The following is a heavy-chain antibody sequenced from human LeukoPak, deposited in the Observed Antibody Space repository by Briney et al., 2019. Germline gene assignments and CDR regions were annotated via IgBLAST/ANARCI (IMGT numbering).Heavy chain of an antibody. J-gene: IGHJ3*01. CDR2: IYSGGST. V-gene: IGHV3-53*05. Sequence: GGSLRLSCAASGFTVSSNYMSWVRQAPGKGLEWVSVIYSGGSTYYADSVKGRFTISRDNSKNTLFLQMNSLRFDDTAVYYCAKGADYYDSSRAFYDAFDLWGQGTMVTVSS. CDR1: GFTVSSNY. D-gene: IGHD3-16*01. CDR3: AKGADYYDSSRAFYDAFDL.